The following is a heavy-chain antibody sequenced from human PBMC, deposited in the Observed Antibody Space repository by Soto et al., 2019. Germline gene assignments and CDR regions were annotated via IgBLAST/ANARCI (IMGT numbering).Heavy chain of an antibody. CDR2: VNPNNGDT. Sequence: QVQLVQSGAELKKPGASVKVSCKASGYTFSNYDMNWVRQATGQGPEWIGWVNPNNGDTGYAQKFQGRVTRTPDISTTPAYMELTSLRSENTAIYYCAKASREGAALNFDYWGQGTLINGSS. CDR1: GYTFSNYD. V-gene: IGHV1-8*01. J-gene: IGHJ4*02. CDR3: AKASREGAALNFDY.